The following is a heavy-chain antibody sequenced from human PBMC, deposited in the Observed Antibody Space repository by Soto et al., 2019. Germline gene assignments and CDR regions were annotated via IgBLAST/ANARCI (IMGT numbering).Heavy chain of an antibody. CDR1: GYTITSYD. CDR2: MNPNSGNT. D-gene: IGHD6-13*01. V-gene: IGHV1-8*01. J-gene: IGHJ5*02. CDR3: ARGMSSSWYGRTGWFDP. Sequence: QVQLVQSGAEVKKPGASVKVSCKASGYTITSYDINWVRQATGQGLEWMGWMNPNSGNTGYAQKFQGRVTMTRNTSISTAYMELSSLRSEDTAVYYCARGMSSSWYGRTGWFDPWGQGTLVTVSS.